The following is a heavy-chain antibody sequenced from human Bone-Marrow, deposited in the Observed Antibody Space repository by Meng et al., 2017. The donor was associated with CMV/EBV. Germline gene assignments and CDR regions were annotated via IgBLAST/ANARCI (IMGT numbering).Heavy chain of an antibody. CDR3: ARASAYSSGWYYAFDI. V-gene: IGHV1-2*02. CDR1: GYTFTGYY. Sequence: ASVKVSCKASGYTFTGYYMHWVRQAPGQGLEWMGWINPNSGGTNYAQKFQGRVTMTRDTSISTAYMELSRLRSDDTAVYYCARASAYSSGWYYAFDIWGQGTMVAVSS. D-gene: IGHD6-19*01. CDR2: INPNSGGT. J-gene: IGHJ3*02.